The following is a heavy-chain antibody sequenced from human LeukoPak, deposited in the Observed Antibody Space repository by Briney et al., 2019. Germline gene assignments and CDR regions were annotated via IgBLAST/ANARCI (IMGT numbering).Heavy chain of an antibody. CDR3: ARDRAVAGPYYLDY. D-gene: IGHD6-19*01. CDR2: ISAYNGNT. CDR1: GYTFTSYG. J-gene: IGHJ4*02. Sequence: ASVKVSCKASGYTFTSYGISWVRQAPGQGLEWMGWISAYNGNTNYAQKLQGRVTMTTDTSTSTAYMELRSLRSDDTAVYYCARDRAVAGPYYLDYWGQGTLVTVSS. V-gene: IGHV1-18*01.